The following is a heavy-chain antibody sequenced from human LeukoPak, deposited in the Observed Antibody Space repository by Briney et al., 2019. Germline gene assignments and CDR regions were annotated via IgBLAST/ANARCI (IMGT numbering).Heavy chain of an antibody. CDR3: HADAYDSSGYYRTDFDY. Sequence: PGGSLRLSCAASGFTFSSYAMHWVRQAPGKGLEWVAVISYDGSNKYYADSVKGRFTISRDNSKNTPYLQMNSLRAEDTAVYYCHADAYDSSGYYRTDFDYWGQGTLVTVSS. J-gene: IGHJ4*02. CDR2: ISYDGSNK. CDR1: GFTFSSYA. D-gene: IGHD3-22*01. V-gene: IGHV3-30-3*01.